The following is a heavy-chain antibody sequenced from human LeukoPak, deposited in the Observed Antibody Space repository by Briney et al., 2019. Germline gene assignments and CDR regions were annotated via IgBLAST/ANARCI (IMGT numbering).Heavy chain of an antibody. CDR3: AKQYYDFWSGYSKPLYYYYYMDV. V-gene: IGHV3-23*01. D-gene: IGHD3-3*01. CDR2: ISGSGGST. J-gene: IGHJ6*03. Sequence: GGSLRLSCAASGFTFSSYAMSWVRQAPGKGLEWVSAISGSGGSTYYAGSVKGRFTISRDNSKNTLYLQMNSLRAEDTAVYYCAKQYYDFWSGYSKPLYYYYYMDVWGKGTTVTVSS. CDR1: GFTFSSYA.